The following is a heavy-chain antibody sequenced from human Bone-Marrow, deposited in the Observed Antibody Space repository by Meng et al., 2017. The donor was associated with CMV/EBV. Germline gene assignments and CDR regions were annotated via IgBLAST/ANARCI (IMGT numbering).Heavy chain of an antibody. CDR2: INPNSGGA. D-gene: IGHD6-6*01. V-gene: IGHV1-2*02. J-gene: IGHJ5*02. Sequence: QGALVQLGAEVKKPGASVKVSCKASGYTFTGYYMHWVRQAPGQGLEWMGWINPNSGGANYAQKFQGRVTMTRDTSISTAYMELSRLRSDDTAVYYCARGFSSSWDAWFDPWGQGTLVTVSS. CDR3: ARGFSSSWDAWFDP. CDR1: GYTFTGYY.